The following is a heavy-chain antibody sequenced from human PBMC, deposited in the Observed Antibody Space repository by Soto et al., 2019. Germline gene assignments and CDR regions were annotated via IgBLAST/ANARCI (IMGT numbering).Heavy chain of an antibody. CDR1: GFTFSSYA. CDR3: AKSTRVISTSFDY. J-gene: IGHJ4*02. CDR2: ISGSGGTT. V-gene: IGHV3-23*01. D-gene: IGHD3-22*01. Sequence: PGGSLRLSCVASGFTFSSYALNWVRQAPGRGLEWVSAISGSGGTTYYADSVKGRFTISRDNSKNTLFLQMNSLRAEDAAIYYCAKSTRVISTSFDYWGQGSLVTVYS.